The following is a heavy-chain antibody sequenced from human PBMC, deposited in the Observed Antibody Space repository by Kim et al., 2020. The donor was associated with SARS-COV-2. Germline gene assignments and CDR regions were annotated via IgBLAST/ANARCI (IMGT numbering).Heavy chain of an antibody. D-gene: IGHD5-12*01. V-gene: IGHV3-48*02. CDR1: GFTFSSYS. CDR2: ISSSSSTI. CDR3: ARPIGEWLRAPATD. J-gene: IGHJ4*02. Sequence: GGSLRLSCAASGFTFSSYSMNWVRQAPGKGLEWVSYISSSSSTIYYADSVKGRFTISRDNAKNSLYLQMNSLRDEDTAVYYCARPIGEWLRAPATDWGQGTLVTVSS.